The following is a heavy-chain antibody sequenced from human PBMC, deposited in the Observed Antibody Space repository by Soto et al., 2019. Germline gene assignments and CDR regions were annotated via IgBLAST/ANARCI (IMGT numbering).Heavy chain of an antibody. V-gene: IGHV1-2*02. CDR2: INPNSGDT. CDR1: GYTFTGYF. CDR3: ARVRTYYDSSGSLDY. J-gene: IGHJ4*02. Sequence: ASVKVSCKASGYTFTGYFIHWVRQAPGQGLEWMGWINPNSGDTNYAQKFQGRVTMTRDMSISTAYMELRGLTSDDTAVYYCARVRTYYDSSGSLDYWGQGTLVTVSS. D-gene: IGHD3-22*01.